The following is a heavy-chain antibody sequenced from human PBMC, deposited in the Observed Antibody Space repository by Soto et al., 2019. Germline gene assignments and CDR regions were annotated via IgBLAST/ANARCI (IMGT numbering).Heavy chain of an antibody. CDR3: ARDGGVGYCSGGSCFDY. D-gene: IGHD2-15*01. CDR1: GFTFSSYD. J-gene: IGHJ4*02. Sequence: GGSLRLSCAASGFTFSSYDMHWVRQATGKGLEWVSAIGTAGDTYYPGSVKGRFTISRENAKNSLYLQMNSLRAGDTAVYYCARDGGVGYCSGGSCFDYWGQGTLVTVSS. CDR2: IGTAGDT. V-gene: IGHV3-13*01.